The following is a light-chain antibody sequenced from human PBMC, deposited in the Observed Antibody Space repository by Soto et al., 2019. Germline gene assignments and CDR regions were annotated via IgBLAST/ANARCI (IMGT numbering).Light chain of an antibody. CDR1: QSISSY. V-gene: IGKV1-39*01. J-gene: IGKJ3*01. CDR3: QQSYSTPLT. Sequence: DIQMTQSPSSLSASVGDRVTITCRASQSISSYLNWYQQKPGKAPILLIYAASSLQSGVPSRFSGSGSGTDFTLTISSLQPEDFATYYCQQSYSTPLTFGPGTKVDIK. CDR2: AAS.